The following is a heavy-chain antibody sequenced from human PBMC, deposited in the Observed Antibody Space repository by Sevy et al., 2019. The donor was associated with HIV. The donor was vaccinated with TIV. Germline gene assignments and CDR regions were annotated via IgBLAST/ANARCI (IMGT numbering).Heavy chain of an antibody. CDR3: VRHPGVATLYFDY. V-gene: IGHV5-51*01. CDR2: IYPGDSDT. Sequence: GESLKISCKGSGYTVTNYWIGWVRQMPGKGLEWMGIIYPGDSDTRYSPSFQGQVTISADKSISTAYQQWSSLKASDTAIYYSVRHPGVATLYFDYWGQGILVTVSS. J-gene: IGHJ4*02. D-gene: IGHD5-12*01. CDR1: GYTVTNYW.